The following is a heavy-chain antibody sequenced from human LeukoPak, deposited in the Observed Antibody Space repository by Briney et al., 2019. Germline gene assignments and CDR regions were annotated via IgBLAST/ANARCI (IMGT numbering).Heavy chain of an antibody. V-gene: IGHV4-39*01. CDR2: IYYSGST. CDR3: ASSLHDYSSSSRGRYYYYHMDV. Sequence: SETLSLTCTVSGDSITRSSFYWGWIRQPPGKGLEWIGSIYYSGSTYYNPSLKSRVTISVDTAQNQFSLKLSSVTAADTAVYYCASSLHDYSSSSRGRYYYYHMDVWGKGTTVTVS. CDR1: GDSITRSSFY. D-gene: IGHD6-6*01. J-gene: IGHJ6*03.